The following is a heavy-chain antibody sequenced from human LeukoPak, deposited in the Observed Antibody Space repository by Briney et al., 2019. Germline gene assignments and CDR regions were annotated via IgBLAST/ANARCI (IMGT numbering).Heavy chain of an antibody. D-gene: IGHD3-10*01. Sequence: SETLSLTCTVSGGSISSYYWSWIRQPPGKGLEWIGYIYYSGSTNYNPSLKSRVTISVDTSKNQFSLKLSSVTAADTAVYYCARHDMVRGGDWLDPWGQGTLITVSS. CDR2: IYYSGST. V-gene: IGHV4-59*08. CDR3: ARHDMVRGGDWLDP. J-gene: IGHJ5*02. CDR1: GGSISSYY.